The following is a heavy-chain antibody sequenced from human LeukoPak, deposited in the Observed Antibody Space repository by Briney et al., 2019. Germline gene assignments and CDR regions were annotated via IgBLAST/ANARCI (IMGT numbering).Heavy chain of an antibody. CDR3: ARRRGYSGNCGDY. J-gene: IGHJ4*02. V-gene: IGHV5-51*01. CDR1: GYSFTNYW. D-gene: IGHD1-26*01. CDR2: IYPADSDT. Sequence: PGESLKISCKGSGYSFTNYWIGWVRQMPGKGLEWMGLIYPADSDTRYSPSFQGQVTFSADKSISTAYLQWSSLKASDTAMYYCARRRGYSGNCGDYWGQGTLVTVSS.